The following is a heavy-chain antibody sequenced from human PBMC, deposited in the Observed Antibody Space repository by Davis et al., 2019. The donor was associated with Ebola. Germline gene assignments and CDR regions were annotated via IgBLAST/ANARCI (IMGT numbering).Heavy chain of an antibody. D-gene: IGHD2-21*01. Sequence: GESLKISCKGSGYSFTSYWIGWVRQMPGKGLELMGIIYPDDSDTRYSPSFQGQVTISVDKSKNQCSLKLSSVTAADTAVYYCAAYRWNTWFAPWGPGTLVTVSS. CDR2: IYPDDSDT. J-gene: IGHJ5*02. CDR3: AAYRWNTWFAP. CDR1: GYSFTSYW. V-gene: IGHV5-51*01.